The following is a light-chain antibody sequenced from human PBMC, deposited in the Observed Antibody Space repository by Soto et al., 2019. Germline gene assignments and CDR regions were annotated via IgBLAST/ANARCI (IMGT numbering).Light chain of an antibody. CDR1: QSVRNW. Sequence: DIQMTQSPSTLSTFVGDRITITCRASQSVRNWLAWFQQKPGKAPKLLIYKTSRLESGVSSRFSGSGYGTEFTLTITSLQPDDFATYSCQQYDIYPLTFGQGTKLDLK. J-gene: IGKJ2*01. CDR2: KTS. CDR3: QQYDIYPLT. V-gene: IGKV1-5*03.